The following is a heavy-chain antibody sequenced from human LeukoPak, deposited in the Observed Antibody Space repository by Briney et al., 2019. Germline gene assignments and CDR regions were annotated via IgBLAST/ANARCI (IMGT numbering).Heavy chain of an antibody. Sequence: SETLSLTCTVSGGSISSYYWSWIRQPLGKGLEWIGYIYYTGSTNYNPSLKSRVTISVDTSKNQFSLKLSSVTAADTAVYYCARVHRAGYSYGQYYFDYWGQGTLVTVSS. CDR2: IYYTGST. CDR1: GGSISSYY. D-gene: IGHD5-18*01. V-gene: IGHV4-59*08. J-gene: IGHJ4*02. CDR3: ARVHRAGYSYGQYYFDY.